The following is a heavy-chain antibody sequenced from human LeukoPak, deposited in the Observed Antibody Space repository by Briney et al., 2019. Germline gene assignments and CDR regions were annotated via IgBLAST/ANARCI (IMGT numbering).Heavy chain of an antibody. CDR2: ISSSGSTI. CDR1: GFTFSDYY. Sequence: PGGSLRLSCAASGFTFSDYYMSWIRQAPGKGLEWVSYISSSGSTIYYADSVKGRFTISRDNAKNSLYLQVNSLRAEDTAVYYCARDLMMGVGYYYYYGMDVWGQGTTVTVSS. D-gene: IGHD3-16*01. CDR3: ARDLMMGVGYYYYYGMDV. J-gene: IGHJ6*02. V-gene: IGHV3-11*01.